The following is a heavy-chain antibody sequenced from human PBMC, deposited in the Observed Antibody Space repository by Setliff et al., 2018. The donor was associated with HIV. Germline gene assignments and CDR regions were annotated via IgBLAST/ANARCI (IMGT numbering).Heavy chain of an antibody. V-gene: IGHV4-59*01. J-gene: IGHJ3*02. D-gene: IGHD2-15*01. CDR2: IYYRGST. Sequence: SETLSLTCTVSGGSISSYNWSWIRQPPGKGLEWIGYIYYRGSTNYNPSLKSRVTISVDTSKNQFSLKLSSVTAADTAVYYCARNPCSGGSCPDAFDIWGQGTMVTVSS. CDR3: ARNPCSGGSCPDAFDI. CDR1: GGSISSYN.